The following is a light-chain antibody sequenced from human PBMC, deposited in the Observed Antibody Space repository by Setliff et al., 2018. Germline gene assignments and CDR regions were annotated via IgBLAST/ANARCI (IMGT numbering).Light chain of an antibody. CDR1: QGLVHSDGNTY. Sequence: DIVLTQTPLSSPVTLGQPASISCRSSQGLVHSDGNTYLNWLQQRPGQPPRLLIYKISSRFSGVPDRFSGSGAGTDFTLKISRVEAEDVGVYYCMQLTQFPYTVGQGTKVDIK. J-gene: IGKJ2*01. CDR2: KIS. CDR3: MQLTQFPYT. V-gene: IGKV2-24*01.